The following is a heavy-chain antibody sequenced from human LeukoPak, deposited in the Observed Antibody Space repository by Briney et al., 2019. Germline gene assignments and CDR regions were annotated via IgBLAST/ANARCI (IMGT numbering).Heavy chain of an antibody. D-gene: IGHD2-21*02. J-gene: IGHJ4*02. CDR1: GFTFSSYA. CDR2: ISYDGSNK. CDR3: IVVVTANYFGY. V-gene: IGHV3-30-3*01. Sequence: GGSLRLSCAASGFTFSSYAMHWVRQAPGKGLEWVAVISYDGSNKYYADSVKGRFTISRDNPKNTLYLQMNSLRAEDTAVYYCIVVVTANYFGYWGQGTLVTVSS.